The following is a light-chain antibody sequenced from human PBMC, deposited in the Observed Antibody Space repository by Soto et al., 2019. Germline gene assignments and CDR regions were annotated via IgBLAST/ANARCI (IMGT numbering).Light chain of an antibody. Sequence: DLQMTQSPSSVSASVGDRVSITCRASQGIGSRLAWFQQKPGKAPKLLIHAASTLQRGVSSRFSGSGSGTDFTLAISRLKSDDFATYYCQQANAFPRTFGQGTKVEIE. CDR3: QQANAFPRT. V-gene: IGKV1-12*01. CDR1: QGIGSR. J-gene: IGKJ1*01. CDR2: AAS.